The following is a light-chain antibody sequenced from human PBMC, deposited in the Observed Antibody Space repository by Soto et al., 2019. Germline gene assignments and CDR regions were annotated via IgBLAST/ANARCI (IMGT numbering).Light chain of an antibody. CDR1: QSVSSN. CDR2: GAS. Sequence: EIVMTQSPATLSVSPVERATLSCRASQSVSSNLAWYQQKPGQAPRLLIYGASTRATGIPARFSGSGSGTDFTLTISSLEPEDFAVYYCHQRQYWPPITFGQGTRLEI. V-gene: IGKV3-15*01. J-gene: IGKJ5*01. CDR3: HQRQYWPPIT.